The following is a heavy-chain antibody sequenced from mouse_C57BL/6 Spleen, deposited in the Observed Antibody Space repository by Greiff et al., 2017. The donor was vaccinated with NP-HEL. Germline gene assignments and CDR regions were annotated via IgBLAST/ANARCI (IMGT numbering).Heavy chain of an antibody. D-gene: IGHD1-1*01. CDR2: ISDGGSYT. J-gene: IGHJ4*01. V-gene: IGHV5-4*01. CDR1: GFTFSSYA. CDR3: ARDAGSSYRSYYAMDY. Sequence: EVKLVESGGGLVKPGGSLKLSCAASGFTFSSYAMSWVRQTPEKRLEWVATISDGGSYTYYPDNVKGRFTISRDNAKNNLYLQMSHLKSEDTAMYYCARDAGSSYRSYYAMDYWGQGTSVTVSS.